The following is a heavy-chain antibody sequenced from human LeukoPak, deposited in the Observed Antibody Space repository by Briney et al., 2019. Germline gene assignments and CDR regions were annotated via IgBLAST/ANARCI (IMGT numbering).Heavy chain of an antibody. CDR2: IYHSGST. V-gene: IGHV4-4*02. D-gene: IGHD3-22*01. CDR3: ARLGYYDSSGYSLLDY. CDR1: GGSISSSNW. J-gene: IGHJ4*02. Sequence: SETLSLTCAVSGGSISSSNWWSWVRQPPGKGLEWIGEIYHSGSTNYNPSLKSRVTISVDKSKNQFSLKLSSVTAADTAVYYCARLGYYDSSGYSLLDYWGQGTLVTVSS.